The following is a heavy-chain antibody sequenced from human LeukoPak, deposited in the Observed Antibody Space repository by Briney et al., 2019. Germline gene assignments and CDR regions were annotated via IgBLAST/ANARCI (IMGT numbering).Heavy chain of an antibody. V-gene: IGHV1-24*01. CDR3: ATEKDLLLDS. D-gene: IGHD1-26*01. J-gene: IGHJ5*01. Sequence: ASVKVPCKVSGYSLSELSTHWVRQAPGQGLEWMGGFDPGDDETIYAQKFQGRVTMTEDTSTDTAYLELSSLRSEDTAVYFCATEKDLLLDSWGQGTPVTVSS. CDR1: GYSLSELS. CDR2: FDPGDDET.